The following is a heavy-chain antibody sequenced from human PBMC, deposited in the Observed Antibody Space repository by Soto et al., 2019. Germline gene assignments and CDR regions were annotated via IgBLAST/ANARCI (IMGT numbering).Heavy chain of an antibody. J-gene: IGHJ4*02. CDR3: ASRGTLTPGLDY. Sequence: QVQLQQWGAGLLKPSETLSLTCAVYGGSFSGYYWSWIRQPPGKGLEWIGEINHSGSTNYNPSLKSRVTISVDTSKNQFSLKLSSVTAADTAVYYCASRGTLTPGLDYWGQGTLVTVSS. CDR1: GGSFSGYY. CDR2: INHSGST. V-gene: IGHV4-34*01. D-gene: IGHD1-26*01.